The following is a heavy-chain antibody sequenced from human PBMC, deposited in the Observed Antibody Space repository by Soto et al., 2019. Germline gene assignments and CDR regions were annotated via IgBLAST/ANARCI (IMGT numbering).Heavy chain of an antibody. CDR1: GFTVTSNF. Sequence: EVQLVESGGGLVQPGGSLRLSCAASGFTVTSNFMSWVRQAPGKGLEWVSVIYSGGSIYYADSVKGRFTISRDNSKNTLYLQMNSLRAEDTAVYYCARDSYYDILTGQGRDAFDIWGQGTMVTVSS. CDR3: ARDSYYDILTGQGRDAFDI. J-gene: IGHJ3*02. D-gene: IGHD3-9*01. CDR2: IYSGGSI. V-gene: IGHV3-66*01.